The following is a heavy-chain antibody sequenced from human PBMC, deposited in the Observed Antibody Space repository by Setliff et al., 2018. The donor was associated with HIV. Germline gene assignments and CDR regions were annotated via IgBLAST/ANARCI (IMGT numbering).Heavy chain of an antibody. V-gene: IGHV4-38-2*01. Sequence: ASETLSLTCAVSGYSISSGYYWGWIRQPPGKGLEWIGSIYHSGSTYYNPSLKSRVTISVDTSKNQFSLKLSSVTAADTAVYYCARGAQVDWELFVYWGQGTLVTVSS. CDR3: ARGAQVDWELFVY. J-gene: IGHJ4*02. CDR1: GYSISSGYY. D-gene: IGHD3-10*01. CDR2: IYHSGST.